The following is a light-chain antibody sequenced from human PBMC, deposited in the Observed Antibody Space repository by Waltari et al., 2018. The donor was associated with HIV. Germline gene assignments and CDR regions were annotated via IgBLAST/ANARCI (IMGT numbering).Light chain of an antibody. CDR3: AVLDDTLGGGV. V-gene: IGLV1-47*02. J-gene: IGLJ2*01. Sequence: QSVLTQPPSASGTPGQKVTISCSGGTANIGANFVFWFQQFPGTAPKLLIYSDNLRHSGFPARFSGSKSGTSASLTISGLRSDDEAHYFCAVLDDTLGGGVFGGGTKLTVL. CDR2: SDN. CDR1: TANIGANF.